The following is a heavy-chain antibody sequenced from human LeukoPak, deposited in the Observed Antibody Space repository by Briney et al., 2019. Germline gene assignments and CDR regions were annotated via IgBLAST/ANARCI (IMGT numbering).Heavy chain of an antibody. J-gene: IGHJ4*02. V-gene: IGHV3-23*01. CDR1: GFTFSSYA. CDR2: LTGSGIST. Sequence: GGSLRLSCAASGFTFSSYAMSWVRQAPGKGLEWVSALTGSGISTYYADSVKGRFIISRDNSKNTLYLQMNGLRAEDTAVYYCAKDRYGGTFDYWGQGTLVTVSS. D-gene: IGHD4-23*01. CDR3: AKDRYGGTFDY.